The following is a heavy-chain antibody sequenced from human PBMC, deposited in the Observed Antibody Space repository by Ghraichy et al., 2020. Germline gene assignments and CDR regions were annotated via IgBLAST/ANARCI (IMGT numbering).Heavy chain of an antibody. CDR1: GGSISSYY. CDR2: IYTSGST. Sequence: SETLSLTCTVSGGSISSYYWSWIRQPPGKGLEWIGYIYTSGSTNYNPSLKSRVTISVDTSKNQFSLKLSSVTAADTAVYYCARHLGWNYYDSSGYSSDAFDIWGQGTMVTVSS. CDR3: ARHLGWNYYDSSGYSSDAFDI. J-gene: IGHJ3*02. V-gene: IGHV4-4*09. D-gene: IGHD3-22*01.